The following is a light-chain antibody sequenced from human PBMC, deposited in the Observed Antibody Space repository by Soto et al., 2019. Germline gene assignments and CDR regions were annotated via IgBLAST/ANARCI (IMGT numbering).Light chain of an antibody. CDR1: QSVSSF. CDR2: DAS. CDR3: QQSSNWPRT. Sequence: EIVLTQSPATLSLSPGERATLSCRASQSVSSFLAWYQQKPGQAPRLLIYDASNRATGIPGRFSGSGSGTDFTLTISSLEPEDFAVYYCQQSSNWPRTFGQGTKVEIK. J-gene: IGKJ1*01. V-gene: IGKV3-11*01.